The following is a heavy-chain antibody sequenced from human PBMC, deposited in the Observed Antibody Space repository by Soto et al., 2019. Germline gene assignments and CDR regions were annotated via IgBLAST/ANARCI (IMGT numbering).Heavy chain of an antibody. CDR3: AREPCGDFGGDS. V-gene: IGHV4-34*01. Sequence: PSETLSLTFAVYGGSFSGYYWSWIRQPPGKGLEGIGEINHSGSTNYNPSLASRVTVSVDTSKNQFSLKLSSVTAADTAVYYCAREPCGDFGGDSWGQGTLVT. D-gene: IGHD4-17*01. CDR1: GGSFSGYY. J-gene: IGHJ4*02. CDR2: INHSGST.